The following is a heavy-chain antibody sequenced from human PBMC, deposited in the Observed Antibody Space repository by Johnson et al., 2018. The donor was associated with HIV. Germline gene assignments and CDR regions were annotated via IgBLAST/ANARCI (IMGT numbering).Heavy chain of an antibody. D-gene: IGHD4-17*01. J-gene: IGHJ3*02. V-gene: IGHV3-64*01. CDR3: ARARTTVTILDAFDI. CDR1: GFTFSSYV. CDR2: ISSKGGST. Sequence: EVQLVESGGGVVQPGRSLRLSCAASGFTFSSYVMHWVRQAPGKGLEYVSGISSKGGSTYYANSVKGRFTISRDNSKNTLYLQMGSLRAEDMAVYYCARARTTVTILDAFDIWGQGTMVTVSS.